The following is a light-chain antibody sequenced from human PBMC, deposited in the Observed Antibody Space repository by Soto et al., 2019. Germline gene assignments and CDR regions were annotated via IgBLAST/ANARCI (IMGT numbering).Light chain of an antibody. Sequence: QSVLTQPPSASGSPGQSVTISCTGTSSDIGRYNYVSWYQQRPGKAPKLMIYDLSQRPSGVPDRFSGSKSDNTASLTVSGLQTEDEADYYCSSYTGSNTYFFGTGTKLTVL. CDR2: DLS. CDR1: SSDIGRYNY. CDR3: SSYTGSNTYF. J-gene: IGLJ1*01. V-gene: IGLV2-8*01.